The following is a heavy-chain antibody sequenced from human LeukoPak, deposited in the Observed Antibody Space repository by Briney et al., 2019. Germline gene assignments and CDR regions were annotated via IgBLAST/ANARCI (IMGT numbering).Heavy chain of an antibody. V-gene: IGHV3-48*01. CDR1: GFTFSSYS. CDR3: AKDLIPWTTVTEGNAFGI. Sequence: GGSLRLSCAASGFTFSSYSMNWVRQAPGKGLEWVSYISSSNSTIYYADSVKGRFTISRDNSKNTLYLQMNSLRAEDTAVYYCAKDLIPWTTVTEGNAFGIWGQGTMVTVSS. CDR2: ISSSNSTI. J-gene: IGHJ3*02. D-gene: IGHD4-17*01.